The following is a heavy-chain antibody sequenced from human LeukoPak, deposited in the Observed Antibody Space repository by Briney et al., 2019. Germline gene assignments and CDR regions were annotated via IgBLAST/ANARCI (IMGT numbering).Heavy chain of an antibody. CDR1: GYTFTSYY. D-gene: IGHD3-3*01. J-gene: IGHJ5*02. CDR2: INPSGGST. Sequence: ASVKVSCKASGYTFTSYYMHWVRRAPGQGLEWMGIINPSGGSTSYAQKFQGRVTMTRDMSTSTVYMELSSLRSEDTAVYYCASSPISYYDFWSGYLEYNWFDPWGQGTLVTVSS. CDR3: ASSPISYYDFWSGYLEYNWFDP. V-gene: IGHV1-46*01.